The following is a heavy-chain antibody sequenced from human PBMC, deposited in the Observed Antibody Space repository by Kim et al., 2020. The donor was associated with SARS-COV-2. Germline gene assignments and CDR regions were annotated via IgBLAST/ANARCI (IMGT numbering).Heavy chain of an antibody. CDR3: ARDHSSGPGPGEY. J-gene: IGHJ4*02. D-gene: IGHD6-19*01. CDR2: INAGNGNT. CDR1: GYTFTSYA. Sequence: ASVKVSCKASGYTFTSYAMHWVRQAPGQRLEWMGWINAGNGNTKYSQKFQGRVTITRDTSASTAYMELSSLRSEDTAVYYCARDHSSGPGPGEYWGQGTLVTVSS. V-gene: IGHV1-3*01.